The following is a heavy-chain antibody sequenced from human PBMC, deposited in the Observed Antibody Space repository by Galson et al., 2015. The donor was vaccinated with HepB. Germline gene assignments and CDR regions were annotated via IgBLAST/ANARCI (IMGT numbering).Heavy chain of an antibody. J-gene: IGHJ4*02. CDR1: GFTFSSYA. D-gene: IGHD6-19*01. CDR2: ISYDGSNK. Sequence: SLRLSCAASGFTFSSYAMHWVRQAPGKGLEWVAVISYDGSNKYYADSVKGRFTISRDNSKNTLYLQMNSLRAEDTAVYYCARDSNKGYSSGWYWAIPSSYFDYWGQGTLVTVSS. V-gene: IGHV3-30*04. CDR3: ARDSNKGYSSGWYWAIPSSYFDY.